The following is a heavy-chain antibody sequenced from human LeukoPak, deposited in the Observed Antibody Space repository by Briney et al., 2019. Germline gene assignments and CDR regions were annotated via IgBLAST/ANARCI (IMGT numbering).Heavy chain of an antibody. CDR1: GGSISSYY. D-gene: IGHD3-16*01. V-gene: IGHV4-59*12. J-gene: IGHJ4*02. Sequence: SETLSLTCTVSGGSISSYYWSWIRQPPGKGLEWIEYIYYSGSTNYNPSLKSRVTISVDTSKNQFSLKLSSVTAADTAVYYCARGLIRRTFDYWGQGTLVTVSS. CDR2: IYYSGST. CDR3: ARGLIRRTFDY.